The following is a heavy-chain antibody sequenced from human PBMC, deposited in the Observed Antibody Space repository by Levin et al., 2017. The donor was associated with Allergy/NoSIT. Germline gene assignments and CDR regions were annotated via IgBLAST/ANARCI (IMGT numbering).Heavy chain of an antibody. D-gene: IGHD2-2*02. J-gene: IGHJ6*03. CDR2: ISRGGSA. CDR1: DGSLGDYY. V-gene: IGHV4-34*01. CDR3: ARRRSATAVRVGYYNYYDFDV. Sequence: SETLSLTCGVYDGSLGDYYWSWIRQPPGKGLEWIGEISRGGSANHNPSLESRVSMSVDTSKSQFSLTLSSLTAADTAVYYCARRRSATAVRVGYYNYYDFDVWGKGTTVTVSS.